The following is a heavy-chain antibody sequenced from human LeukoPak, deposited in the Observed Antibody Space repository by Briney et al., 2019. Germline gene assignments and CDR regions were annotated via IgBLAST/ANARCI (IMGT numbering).Heavy chain of an antibody. D-gene: IGHD3-16*01. CDR2: ISKSGSEI. Sequence: GGSLRLSCAASGFTFSSYEMNWVRQAPGKGLEWVSYISKSGSEIYYADSVKGRSTISRDNAKNSLYLQMNSLRDEDTAMYYCARELKQVSWGDYWGPGTLVTVSS. CDR3: ARELKQVSWGDY. V-gene: IGHV3-48*03. J-gene: IGHJ4*02. CDR1: GFTFSSYE.